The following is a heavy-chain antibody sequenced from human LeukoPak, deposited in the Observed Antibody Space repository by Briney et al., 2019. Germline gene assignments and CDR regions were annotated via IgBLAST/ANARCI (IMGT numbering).Heavy chain of an antibody. Sequence: SETLSLTCTVSGGSISGYYWSWIRQPPGKGLEWIGYIYYSGSTNYNPSLKSRVTISVDTSKNQFSLKLSSVTAADTAVYYCARDVYGGNSLAFDIWGQGTMVTVSS. CDR1: GGSISGYY. CDR2: IYYSGST. J-gene: IGHJ3*02. V-gene: IGHV4-59*01. CDR3: ARDVYGGNSLAFDI. D-gene: IGHD4-23*01.